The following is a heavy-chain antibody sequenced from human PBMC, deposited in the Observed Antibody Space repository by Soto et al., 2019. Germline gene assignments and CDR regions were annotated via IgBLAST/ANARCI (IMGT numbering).Heavy chain of an antibody. V-gene: IGHV4-31*03. J-gene: IGHJ4*02. CDR2: IYHSGRT. CDR1: GASISSVGYY. CDR3: GSFSDRITPATIVD. Sequence: QVQLQESGPGLVQPSQTLSLTCSVSGASISSVGYYWTWIRQHPGEGLEWIGYIYHSGRTFYNPSLKRRLTISVDTSKNQFSLRLSSVTAADTAVYYCGSFSDRITPATIVDWGQGTLVTVSS. D-gene: IGHD2-2*02.